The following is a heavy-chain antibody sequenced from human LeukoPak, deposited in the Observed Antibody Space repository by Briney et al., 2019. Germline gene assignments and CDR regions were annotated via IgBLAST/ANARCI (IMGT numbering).Heavy chain of an antibody. J-gene: IGHJ4*02. Sequence: PSETLSLTCTVFGGSISGYYWSWIRQPPGKGLELIGYIYYSGTTNYNPSLKSRVTISVDTSKNQFSLKLGSVTAADTAVYFCARFGSYSFDSWGQGSLVTVSS. CDR2: IYYSGTT. CDR1: GGSISGYY. D-gene: IGHD3-10*01. V-gene: IGHV4-59*01. CDR3: ARFGSYSFDS.